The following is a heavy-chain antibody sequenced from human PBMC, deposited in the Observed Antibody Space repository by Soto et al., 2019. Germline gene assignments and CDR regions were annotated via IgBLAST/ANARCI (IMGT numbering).Heavy chain of an antibody. CDR1: GFTFSSYS. D-gene: IGHD3-16*01. CDR2: ISSSSSTI. J-gene: IGHJ3*02. CDR3: ARDYTGAFDI. Sequence: GGSLRLSCAASGFTFSSYSMNWVRQAPGKGLEWVSYISSSSSTIYYADSVKGRFTISRDNAKNSLYLQMNSLRAEDTAVYYCARDYTGAFDIWGQGTMVTVSS. V-gene: IGHV3-48*01.